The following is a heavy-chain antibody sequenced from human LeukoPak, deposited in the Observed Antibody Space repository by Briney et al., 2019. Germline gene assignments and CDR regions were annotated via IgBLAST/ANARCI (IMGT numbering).Heavy chain of an antibody. V-gene: IGHV3-53*05. CDR3: AKDPFHVTTGYFDY. J-gene: IGHJ4*02. D-gene: IGHD4-11*01. CDR1: GFTVSSNY. Sequence: GGSLRLSCAASGFTVSSNYMSWVRQAPGKGLEWVSVIYSGGSTYYADSVKGRFTISRDNSKNTLYLQMNSLRAEDTAVYYCAKDPFHVTTGYFDYWGQGTLVTVSS. CDR2: IYSGGST.